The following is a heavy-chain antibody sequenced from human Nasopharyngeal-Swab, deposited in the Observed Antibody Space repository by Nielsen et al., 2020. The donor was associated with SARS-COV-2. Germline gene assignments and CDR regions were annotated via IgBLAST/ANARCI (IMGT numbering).Heavy chain of an antibody. J-gene: IGHJ6*03. Sequence: SGPTLVKPTQTLTLTCTFSGFSLSTSGVGVGWIRQPPGKALEWLALIYWNDDKRYSPSLKSRLTITKDTSKNQVVLTMTNMDPVDTATYYCARIIEYYDFWSGFAPNYYYYYYMDVWGKGTTVTVSS. D-gene: IGHD3-3*01. CDR1: GFSLSTSGVG. CDR2: IYWNDDK. V-gene: IGHV2-5*01. CDR3: ARIIEYYDFWSGFAPNYYYYYYMDV.